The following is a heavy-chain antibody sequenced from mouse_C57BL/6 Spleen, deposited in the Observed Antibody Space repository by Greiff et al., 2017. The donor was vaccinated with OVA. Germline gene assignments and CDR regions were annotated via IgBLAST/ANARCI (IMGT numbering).Heavy chain of an antibody. CDR2: INPNNGGT. D-gene: IGHD2-4*01. CDR1: GYTFTDYY. V-gene: IGHV1-26*01. Sequence: VQLQQSGPELVKPGASVKISCKASGYTFTDYYMNWVKQSHGKSLEWIGDINPNNGGTSYNQKFKGKATLTVDKSSSTAYMELRSLTSEDSAVYYCARVGDYGYAMDYWGQGTSVTVSS. CDR3: ARVGDYGYAMDY. J-gene: IGHJ4*01.